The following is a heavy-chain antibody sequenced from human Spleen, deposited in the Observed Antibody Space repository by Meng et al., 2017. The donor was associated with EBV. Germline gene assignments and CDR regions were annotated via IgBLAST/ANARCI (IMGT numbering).Heavy chain of an antibody. CDR2: INPNSGGS. CDR1: GYIVTGYY. D-gene: IGHD6-19*01. V-gene: IGHV1-2*06. J-gene: IGHJ4*02. Sequence: QVDLVQSGDEGKKPGASVKVSCKASGYIVTGYYIHWVRQAPGQGLEWMGRINPNSGGSNYAQKFQGRVNMTRDTSISTAYMELNRLRSDDTAVYYCARLPGIAVTGQDYWGLGTLVTVSS. CDR3: ARLPGIAVTGQDY.